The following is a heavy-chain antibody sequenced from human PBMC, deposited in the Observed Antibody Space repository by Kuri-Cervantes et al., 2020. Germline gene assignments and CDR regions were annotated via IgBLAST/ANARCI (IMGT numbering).Heavy chain of an antibody. V-gene: IGHV4-59*12. D-gene: IGHD3-10*01. J-gene: IGHJ3*02. CDR1: GGSISSYY. CDR3: ARVDVWFGELLDDAFDI. CDR2: IYYSGST. Sequence: GSLRLSCTVSGGSISSYYWSWIRQPPGKGLEWIGYIYYSGSTNYNPSLKSRVTISVDTSKNQFSLKLSSVTAADTAVYYCARVDVWFGELLDDAFDIWGQGTMVTVSS.